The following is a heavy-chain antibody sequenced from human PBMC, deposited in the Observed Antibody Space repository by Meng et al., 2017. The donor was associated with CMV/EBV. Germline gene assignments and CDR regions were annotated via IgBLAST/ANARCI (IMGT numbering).Heavy chain of an antibody. CDR3: AKESDSSGYYSYVDY. CDR1: GFNVDDYT. J-gene: IGHJ4*02. Sequence: SGFNVDDYTMHWVRQAPGKGLEWVSLISWDGGSTYYADSAKGRFTISRDNSKNSLYLQMNSLRTEDTALYYCAKESDSSGYYSYVDYWGQGTLVTVSS. V-gene: IGHV3-43*01. D-gene: IGHD3-22*01. CDR2: ISWDGGST.